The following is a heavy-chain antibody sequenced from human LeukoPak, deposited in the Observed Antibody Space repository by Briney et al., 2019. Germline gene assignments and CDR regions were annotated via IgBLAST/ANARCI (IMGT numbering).Heavy chain of an antibody. V-gene: IGHV2-5*02. CDR2: IYWDDDK. CDR1: GFSLSTSGVG. J-gene: IGHJ4*02. Sequence: SGPTLVNPTQTLTLTCTFSGFSLSTSGVGVGWIRQLPGKALEWLALIYWDDDKRYRPSLKSRLTITKDTSKNQVVLTMTNIDPVDTGTYYCARSPAYYYESSGYYHYWGQGTLVTVSS. D-gene: IGHD3-22*01. CDR3: ARSPAYYYESSGYYHY.